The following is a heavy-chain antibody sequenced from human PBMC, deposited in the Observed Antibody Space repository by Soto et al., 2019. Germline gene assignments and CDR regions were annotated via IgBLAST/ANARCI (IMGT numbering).Heavy chain of an antibody. CDR2: IYYSGST. D-gene: IGHD2-21*02. CDR3: ARAHGGNSMDN. CDR1: GGSISSSSYY. Sequence: SETLSLTCTVSGGSISSSSYYWGWIRQPPGKGLEWIGSIYYSGSTYYNPSLKSRVTISVDTSKNQFSLKLNSVTAADTAVYYCARAHGGNSMDNWGQGTLVTVSS. J-gene: IGHJ4*02. V-gene: IGHV4-39*01.